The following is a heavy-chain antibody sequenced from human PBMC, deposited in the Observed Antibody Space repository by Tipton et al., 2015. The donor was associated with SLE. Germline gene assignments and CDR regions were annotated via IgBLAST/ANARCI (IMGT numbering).Heavy chain of an antibody. CDR3: ARDLGIAVATGGAFDI. V-gene: IGHV4-61*01. CDR2: IYYSGST. J-gene: IGHJ3*02. CDR1: GYSISSGYY. Sequence: TLSLTCAVSGYSISSGYYWGWIRQPPGKGLEWIGYIYYSGSTNYNPSLKSRVTISVDTSKNQFSLKLSSVTAADTAVYYCARDLGIAVATGGAFDIWGQGTMVTVSS. D-gene: IGHD6-19*01.